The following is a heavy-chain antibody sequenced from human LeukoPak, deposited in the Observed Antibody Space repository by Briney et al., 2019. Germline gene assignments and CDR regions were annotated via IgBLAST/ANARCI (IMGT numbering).Heavy chain of an antibody. J-gene: IGHJ4*02. CDR3: ARDTYYYDSSGYEKWNYFDY. V-gene: IGHV4-4*07. CDR1: GGSISSYY. Sequence: PSETLSLTCTVSGGSISSYYWSWIRQPPGKGLEWIGRIYTSGSTNYNPSLKSRVTMSVDTSKNQFSLKLSSVTAADTAVYYCARDTYYYDSSGYEKWNYFDYWGQGTLVTVSS. D-gene: IGHD3-22*01. CDR2: IYTSGST.